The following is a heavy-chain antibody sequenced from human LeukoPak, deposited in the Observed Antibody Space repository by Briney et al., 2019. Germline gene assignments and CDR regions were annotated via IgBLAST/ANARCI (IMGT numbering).Heavy chain of an antibody. CDR1: GGSIRSGSYY. D-gene: IGHD3-22*01. Sequence: PSETLSLTCTVSGGSIRSGSYYWNWIRQPAGKGLEWIGRMYTSGTTNYNPSLKSGVTISVDTSKNQFSLKLSSVTAADTAVYYCARTASGYYLFDYWGQGTLVTVSS. V-gene: IGHV4-61*02. CDR3: ARTASGYYLFDY. J-gene: IGHJ4*02. CDR2: MYTSGTT.